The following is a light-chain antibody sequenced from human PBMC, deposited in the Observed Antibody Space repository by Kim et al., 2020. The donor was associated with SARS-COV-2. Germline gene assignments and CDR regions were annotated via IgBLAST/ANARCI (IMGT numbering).Light chain of an antibody. Sequence: LSPGERASLSCMASHSVASNNLAWFQQKPGQAPRLLIHGTSSRVTGIPDRFSGSGSGTDFTLTIRRPEPEDFAVYYCQQYDRPPYTFGQGTKLEI. CDR1: HSVASNN. V-gene: IGKV3-20*01. J-gene: IGKJ2*01. CDR2: GTS. CDR3: QQYDRPPYT.